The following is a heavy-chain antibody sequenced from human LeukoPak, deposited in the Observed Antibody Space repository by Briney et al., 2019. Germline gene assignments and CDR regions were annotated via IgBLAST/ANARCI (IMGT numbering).Heavy chain of an antibody. D-gene: IGHD3-10*01. CDR1: GFTFSSYG. CDR2: MWYDGSNK. J-gene: IGHJ2*01. CDR3: ARAGGDYGSGRKPLDL. V-gene: IGHV3-33*08. Sequence: GRSLRLSCAASGFTFSSYGMHWVRQAPGKGLEWVAVMWYDGSNKYYADSVKGRFTISRDNSKNTLYLQMNSLRAEDTAVYYCARAGGDYGSGRKPLDLWGRGTLVTVSS.